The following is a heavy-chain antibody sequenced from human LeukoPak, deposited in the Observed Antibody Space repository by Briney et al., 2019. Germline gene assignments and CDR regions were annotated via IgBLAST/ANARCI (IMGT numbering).Heavy chain of an antibody. CDR1: GFTVSSNY. V-gene: IGHV3-66*01. CDR3: ARALVVVAATEAYFDY. D-gene: IGHD2-15*01. CDR2: IYSGGTT. J-gene: IGHJ4*02. Sequence: GGSLRLSCAASGFTVSSNYMSWVRQAPGKGLEWVSIIYSGGTTYYADSVKGRFIISRDNSKNTLYLQMNSLRAEDTAVYYCARALVVVAATEAYFDYWGQGTLVTVSS.